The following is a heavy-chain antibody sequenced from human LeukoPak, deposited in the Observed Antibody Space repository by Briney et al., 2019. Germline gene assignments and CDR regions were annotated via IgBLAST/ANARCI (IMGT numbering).Heavy chain of an antibody. CDR1: AFTFTNYD. CDR3: AKGDY. J-gene: IGHJ4*02. Sequence: GGSLRLSCAASAFTFTNYDFHWVRQAPGKGLEWVAFIRHDGSDKYYADSVKGRFTISRDNSKNTLYLQMNSLRAEDTAMYYCAKGDYWGQGTLVTVSS. CDR2: IRHDGSDK. V-gene: IGHV3-30*02.